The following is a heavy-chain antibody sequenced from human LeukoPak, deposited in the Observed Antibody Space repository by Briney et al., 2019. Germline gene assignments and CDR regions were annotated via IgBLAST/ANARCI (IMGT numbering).Heavy chain of an antibody. J-gene: IGHJ4*02. D-gene: IGHD6-19*01. Sequence: ASVKVSCKASGYTFTGYYIHWVRQAPGQGLEWMGWINPNSGGTNYAQKFQGRVTMTRDTSISTAYMELSRLRSDDTAVYYCARDRGPSGWDLDYWGRGTLVTVSS. CDR2: INPNSGGT. CDR1: GYTFTGYY. V-gene: IGHV1-2*02. CDR3: ARDRGPSGWDLDY.